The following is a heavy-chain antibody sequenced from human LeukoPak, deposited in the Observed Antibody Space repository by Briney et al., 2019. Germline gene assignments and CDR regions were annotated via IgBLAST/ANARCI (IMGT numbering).Heavy chain of an antibody. CDR2: IYYSGST. CDR1: GGSISSYY. J-gene: IGHJ4*02. V-gene: IGHV4-59*01. Sequence: SETLSLTCTVSGGSISSYYWSWIRQPPGEGLEWIGYIYYSGSTNYNPSLKSRVTISVDTSKNQFSLKLSSVTAADTAVYYCARDSGSLVDYWGQGTLVTVSS. D-gene: IGHD3-10*01. CDR3: ARDSGSLVDY.